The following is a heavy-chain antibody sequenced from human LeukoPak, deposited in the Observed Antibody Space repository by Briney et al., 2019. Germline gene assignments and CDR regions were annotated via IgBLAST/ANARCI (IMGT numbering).Heavy chain of an antibody. CDR3: ARGRDYYDSSGLTAFDI. J-gene: IGHJ3*02. CDR2: IIPILGTA. V-gene: IGHV1-69*13. CDR1: GGTFSSYA. Sequence: ASVKVSCKASGGTFSSYAISWVRQAPGQGLEWMGGIIPILGTANYAQKFQGRVTITADESTSTAYMELSSLRSEDTAVYYCARGRDYYDSSGLTAFDIWGQGTMVTVSS. D-gene: IGHD3-22*01.